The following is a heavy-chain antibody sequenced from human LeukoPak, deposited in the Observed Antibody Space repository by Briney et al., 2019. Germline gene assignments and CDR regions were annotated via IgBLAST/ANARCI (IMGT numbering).Heavy chain of an antibody. D-gene: IGHD3-10*01. V-gene: IGHV4-34*01. Sequence: SETLSLTCAVYSESFSGYYWSWIRQPPGKGLEWIGEINPSGSTNYNPSLKSRVTISVDTSKNQFSLKLSSVTAADTAVYYCARLPPPNGSGLMDVWGKGTTVTVSS. J-gene: IGHJ6*03. CDR3: ARLPPPNGSGLMDV. CDR1: SESFSGYY. CDR2: INPSGST.